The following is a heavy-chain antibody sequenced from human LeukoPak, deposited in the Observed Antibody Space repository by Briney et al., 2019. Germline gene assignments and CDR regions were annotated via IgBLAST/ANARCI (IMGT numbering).Heavy chain of an antibody. CDR2: ISSDGRNI. CDR1: GFTFTTFP. D-gene: IGHD3-3*01. Sequence: GTSLRLSCAASGFTFTTFPIHWVRKAPGKGLEWVAVISSDGRNIYYADSVKGRFTISRDNSKNTLYVQMNSLRAEDTAIYYCARGTYAFWSGSFDYWGQGTLVTVSS. J-gene: IGHJ4*02. V-gene: IGHV3-30-3*01. CDR3: ARGTYAFWSGSFDY.